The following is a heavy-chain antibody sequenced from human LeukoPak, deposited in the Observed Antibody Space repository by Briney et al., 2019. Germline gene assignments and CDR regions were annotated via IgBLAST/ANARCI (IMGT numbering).Heavy chain of an antibody. CDR3: AREAWGSSGWSDGDY. V-gene: IGHV3-21*01. D-gene: IGHD6-19*01. CDR1: GFTFSSYS. J-gene: IGHJ4*02. CDR2: ISSSSSYI. Sequence: GGSLRLSCAASGFTFSSYSMNWVRQAPGKGLELVSSISSSSSYIYYADSVKGRFTISRDNAKNSLYLQMNSLRAEDTAVYYCAREAWGSSGWSDGDYWGQGTLVTVSS.